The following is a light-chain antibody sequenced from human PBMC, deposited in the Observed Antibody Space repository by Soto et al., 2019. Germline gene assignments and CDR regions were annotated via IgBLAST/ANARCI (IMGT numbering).Light chain of an antibody. CDR3: SSYTNSFSYV. CDR2: EVS. V-gene: IGLV2-14*01. J-gene: IGLJ1*01. Sequence: QSALTQPASVSGSPGQSITISCTGTSSDVNYVSWYQHHPGKAPKLIIFEVSNRPSGVSNRFSGSNSGNTASLTISGLQAEDEAYYYCSSYTNSFSYVFGSGTKLTVL. CDR1: SSDVNY.